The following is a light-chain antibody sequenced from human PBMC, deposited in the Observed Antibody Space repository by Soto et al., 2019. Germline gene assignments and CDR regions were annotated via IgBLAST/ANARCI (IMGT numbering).Light chain of an antibody. J-gene: IGKJ5*01. V-gene: IGKV3-15*01. CDR2: GAS. CDR3: QQYQNWPPIT. Sequence: MVMPHSPDTLFVSLGELATLSCRSSQSVSSHLAWYQHKPGQAPRLXXXGASTRASGIPARFSGIGSETDFTLTISSLQSEDSAVYYCQQYQNWPPITFCQGTRLEI. CDR1: QSVSSH.